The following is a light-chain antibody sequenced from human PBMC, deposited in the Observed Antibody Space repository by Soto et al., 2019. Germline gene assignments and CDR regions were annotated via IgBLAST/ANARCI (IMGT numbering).Light chain of an antibody. CDR3: QQRSNWPRGT. V-gene: IGKV3-11*01. CDR2: DAS. CDR1: QSVSSY. J-gene: IGKJ1*01. Sequence: EIVLTQSPATLSLSPGERATLSCRASQSVSSYLAWYQQKPGQAPRLLIYDASNRGTGIPARFSGSGSGTDFTLTISSLEPEDFAVYYCQQRSNWPRGTFGQGTKVEIK.